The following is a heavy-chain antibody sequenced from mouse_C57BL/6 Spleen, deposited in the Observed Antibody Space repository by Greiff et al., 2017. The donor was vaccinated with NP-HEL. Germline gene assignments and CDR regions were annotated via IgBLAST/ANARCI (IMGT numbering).Heavy chain of an antibody. Sequence: VQLQQSGPELVKPGASVKISCKASGYSFTDYNMNWVKQSNGKSLEWIGVINPNYGTTSYNQKFTGTATLTVAQSSSTAYMQLKSLTSEDSAVYYCARKSHYYGSSIDYWGQGTTLTVSS. D-gene: IGHD1-1*01. CDR1: GYSFTDYN. CDR3: ARKSHYYGSSIDY. V-gene: IGHV1-39*01. J-gene: IGHJ2*01. CDR2: INPNYGTT.